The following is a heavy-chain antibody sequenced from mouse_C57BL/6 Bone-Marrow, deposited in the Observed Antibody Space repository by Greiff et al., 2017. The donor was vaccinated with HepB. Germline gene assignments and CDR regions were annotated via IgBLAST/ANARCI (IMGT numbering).Heavy chain of an antibody. V-gene: IGHV14-4*01. CDR2: IDPENGDT. CDR1: GFNIKDDY. D-gene: IGHD2-5*01. Sequence: VQLQQSGAELVRPGASVKLSCTASGFNIKDDYMHWVKQRPEQGLEWIGWIDPENGDTEYASKFQGKATITADTSSNTAYLQLSSLTSEDTAVYYCTTDSNLYAMDYWGQGTSVTVSS. J-gene: IGHJ4*01. CDR3: TTDSNLYAMDY.